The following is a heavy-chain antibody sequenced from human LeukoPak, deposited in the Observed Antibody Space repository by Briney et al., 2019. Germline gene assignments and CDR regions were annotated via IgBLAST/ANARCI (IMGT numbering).Heavy chain of an antibody. CDR2: ISSSGSTI. J-gene: IGHJ4*02. V-gene: IGHV3-48*03. CDR1: GFTFSSYE. CDR3: ARARYYYGSGSYSFDY. Sequence: GGSLRLSCAASGFTFSSYEMNWVHQAPGKGLEWVSYISSSGSTIYYADSVKGRFTISRDNAKNSLYLQMNSLRAEDTAVYYCARARYYYGSGSYSFDYCGQGTLVIVSS. D-gene: IGHD3-10*01.